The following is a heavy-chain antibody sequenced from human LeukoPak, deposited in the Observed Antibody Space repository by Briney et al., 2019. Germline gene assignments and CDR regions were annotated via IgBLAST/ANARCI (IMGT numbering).Heavy chain of an antibody. V-gene: IGHV4-39*01. CDR2: IYYSGST. CDR3: ARQVSDTIFGVINWFDP. J-gene: IGHJ5*02. Sequence: PSETLSLTCTVSGGSIRSSSYYWGWIRQPPGKGLEWIGSIYYSGSTYYNPSLKSRVTISVDTSKNQFSLKLSSVTAADTAVYYCARQVSDTIFGVINWFDPWGQGTLVTVSS. CDR1: GGSIRSSSYY. D-gene: IGHD3-3*01.